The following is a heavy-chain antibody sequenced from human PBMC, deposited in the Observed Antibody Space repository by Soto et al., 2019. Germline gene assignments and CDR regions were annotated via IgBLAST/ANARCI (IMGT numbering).Heavy chain of an antibody. CDR1: GFTFSDHA. V-gene: IGHV3-23*01. CDR2: ATNNGDRA. CDR3: ARPPLYSSGGYFDT. D-gene: IGHD6-19*01. J-gene: IGHJ4*02. Sequence: GGSLRLSCAASGFTFSDHALTWVRQAPGKGLEWVSTATNNGDRAFYADSVRGRFTVSRDRSNNTLHLQMNSLRAEDTAVYFCARPPLYSSGGYFDTWGQGTLVTVSS.